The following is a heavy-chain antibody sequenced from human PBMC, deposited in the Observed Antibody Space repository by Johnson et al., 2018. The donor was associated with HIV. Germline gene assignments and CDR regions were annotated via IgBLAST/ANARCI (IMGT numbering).Heavy chain of an antibody. CDR1: GFRFSTYA. CDR3: AKERSGSYSGADAFDI. D-gene: IGHD1-26*01. J-gene: IGHJ3*02. CDR2: ISDDGNNK. Sequence: QMQLVESGGGVVQPGRSLRLSCAASGFRFSTYALHWVRQTPGKGLEWVALISDDGNNKYYADSVKGRFTISRDSSKNTLYLQMNSLRAEDTAVYYCAKERSGSYSGADAFDIWGQGTMVTVSS. V-gene: IGHV3-30-3*01.